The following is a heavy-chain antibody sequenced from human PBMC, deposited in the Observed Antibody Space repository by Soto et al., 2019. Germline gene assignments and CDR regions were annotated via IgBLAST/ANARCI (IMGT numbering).Heavy chain of an antibody. D-gene: IGHD3-10*01. CDR2: VYYSGST. V-gene: IGHV4-59*01. J-gene: IGHJ4*02. CDR1: GGSISPYS. CDR3: VRSNYYGSGDY. Sequence: NPSETLSLTCSVSGGSISPYSWSWIRQPPGKGLEWIGYVYYSGSTTYNPSLKSRVTISVDTSKNQFSLRLTSVTAADTAVYYCVRSNYYGSGDYWGQGTLVTVSS.